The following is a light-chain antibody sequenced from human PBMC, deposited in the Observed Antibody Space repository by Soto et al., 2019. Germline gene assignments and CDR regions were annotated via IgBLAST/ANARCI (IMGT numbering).Light chain of an antibody. V-gene: IGKV3-20*01. CDR2: GAS. CDR3: QQYGSSALT. Sequence: DIVLTQSPGTLSLSPGEKATLSCRASQSVSSIYLAWYQQKPGQAPRLLIYGASSRATGIPDRFSGSGSGTDFTLTISRLEPEDFAVYYCQQYGSSALTFGGGTKVDSK. J-gene: IGKJ4*01. CDR1: QSVSSIY.